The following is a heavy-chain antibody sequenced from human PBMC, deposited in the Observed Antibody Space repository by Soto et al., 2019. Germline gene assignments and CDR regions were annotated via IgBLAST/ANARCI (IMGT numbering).Heavy chain of an antibody. V-gene: IGHV4-34*09. CDR1: GGSFSGYY. D-gene: IGHD6-19*01. J-gene: IGHJ6*02. CDR3: ARDGRWSSGSTGMVV. CDR2: INHSGST. Sequence: SETLSLTCAVYGGSFSGYYWSWIRQPPGKGLEWIGEINHSGSTNYNPSLKSRVTISVDTSKNQFSLKLSSVAAADTAVYYCARDGRWSSGSTGMVVWGQGTTVTVSS.